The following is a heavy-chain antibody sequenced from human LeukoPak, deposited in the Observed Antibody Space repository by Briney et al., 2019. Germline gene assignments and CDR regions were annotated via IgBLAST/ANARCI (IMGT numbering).Heavy chain of an antibody. J-gene: IGHJ6*02. CDR2: ISAYNGNT. V-gene: IGHV1-18*01. CDR1: GYTFTSYG. D-gene: IGHD3-3*01. CDR3: ARDGGHRYYDFWSGSLSYYYGMDV. Sequence: ASVKVSCKASGYTFTSYGISWVRQAPGQGLEWMGWISAYNGNTNYAQKLQGRVTMTTDTSTSTAYMEPRSLRSEDTAVYYCARDGGHRYYDFWSGSLSYYYGMDVWGQGTTVTVSS.